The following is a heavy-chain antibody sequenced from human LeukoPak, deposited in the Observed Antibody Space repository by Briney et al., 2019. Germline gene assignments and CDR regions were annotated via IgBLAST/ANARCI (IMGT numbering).Heavy chain of an antibody. CDR3: ARGAAYSSGWYSDY. CDR1: GFTFSSYE. J-gene: IGHJ4*02. D-gene: IGHD6-19*01. Sequence: PGGSLRLSCAASGFTFSSYEMNWVRQAPGKGLEWVSYISSSGSTIYYADSVKGRFTISRDNAKNSLYLQMNSLRAEDTAVYYCARGAAYSSGWYSDYWGQGTLVTVSS. V-gene: IGHV3-48*03. CDR2: ISSSGSTI.